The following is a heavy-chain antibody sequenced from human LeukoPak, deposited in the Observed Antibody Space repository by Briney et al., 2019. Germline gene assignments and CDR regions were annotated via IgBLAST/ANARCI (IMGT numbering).Heavy chain of an antibody. CDR3: AKDANYYDSSGYLIPLDY. D-gene: IGHD3-22*01. V-gene: IGHV3-23*01. Sequence: GGSRRLSCSASCFTFSRFAMTWVRQLPGRGLEWVSSISGNGHQTYYADSVKGRFSVSRDNSKNILYLHVDSLRADDSALYYCAKDANYYDSSGYLIPLDYWGQGTLVTVSS. CDR2: ISGNGHQT. CDR1: CFTFSRFA. J-gene: IGHJ4*02.